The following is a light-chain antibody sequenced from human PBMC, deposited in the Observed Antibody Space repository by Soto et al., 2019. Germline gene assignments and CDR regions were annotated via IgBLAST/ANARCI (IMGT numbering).Light chain of an antibody. CDR2: LNSDGSH. V-gene: IGLV4-69*01. CDR3: QTWSTDIRV. CDR1: SGHNSYA. J-gene: IGLJ3*02. Sequence: QPVLTQPPSASASQGASVKLTCTLSSGHNSYAIAWHQQQPEKGPRYLMKLNSDGSHSKGDGIPDRFSGSSSGAERYLTISSLQSEDEADYYCQTWSTDIRVFGGGTNLTVL.